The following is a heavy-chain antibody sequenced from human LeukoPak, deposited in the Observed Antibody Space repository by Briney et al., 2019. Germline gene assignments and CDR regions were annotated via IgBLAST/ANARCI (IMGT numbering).Heavy chain of an antibody. D-gene: IGHD1-14*01. J-gene: IGHJ4*02. Sequence: GGSLRLSCVASGFSFSNYAMSWVRQAPGKGLEWVSAISTGGGNTYYADSVKGRFTISRDKSENTMFLQMNSLRAEDTAVYYCAKDAMSSTGTFDYWGQGTLVTVSS. CDR3: AKDAMSSTGTFDY. V-gene: IGHV3-23*01. CDR1: GFSFSNYA. CDR2: ISTGGGNT.